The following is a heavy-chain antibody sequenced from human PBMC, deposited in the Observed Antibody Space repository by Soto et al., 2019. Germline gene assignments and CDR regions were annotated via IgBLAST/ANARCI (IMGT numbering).Heavy chain of an antibody. CDR3: ARAGGDYVLWYFDL. V-gene: IGHV3-48*01. J-gene: IGHJ2*01. CDR1: GFTFSSYS. Sequence: GGSLRLSCAASGFTFSSYSMNWVRQAPGKGLEWVSYISSSSSTIYYADSVKGRFTISRDNAKNSLYLQMNSLRAEDTAVYYCARAGGDYVLWYFDLWGRGTLVTVSS. D-gene: IGHD4-17*01. CDR2: ISSSSSTI.